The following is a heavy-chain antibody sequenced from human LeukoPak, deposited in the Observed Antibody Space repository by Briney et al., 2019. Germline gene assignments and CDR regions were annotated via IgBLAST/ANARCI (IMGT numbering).Heavy chain of an antibody. CDR2: ISYDGSNR. CDR1: GFTFSSYA. J-gene: IGHJ4*02. Sequence: GGSLRLSCAASGFTFSSYAIHWVRQAPGKGLDWVAVISYDGSNRYYADSVKDRFTISRDTPKNTVYLQMNSLTAGDTAVYYCGRSNSGIYSHFDHWGQGTLVTVAS. D-gene: IGHD1-26*01. CDR3: GRSNSGIYSHFDH. V-gene: IGHV3-30-3*01.